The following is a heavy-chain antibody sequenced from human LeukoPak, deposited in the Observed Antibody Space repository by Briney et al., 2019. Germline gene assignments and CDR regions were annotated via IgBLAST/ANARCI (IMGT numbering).Heavy chain of an antibody. Sequence: SETLSLTCTVSGGSISSSSYYWGWNRQPPGKGLEWIGSIYYSGSTYYNPSLKSRVTISVDTSKNQFSLKLSSVTAADTAVYYCARRSALLRFLEWDQYYFDYWGQGTLVTVSS. J-gene: IGHJ4*02. CDR1: GGSISSSSYY. D-gene: IGHD3-3*01. CDR3: ARRSALLRFLEWDQYYFDY. V-gene: IGHV4-39*01. CDR2: IYYSGST.